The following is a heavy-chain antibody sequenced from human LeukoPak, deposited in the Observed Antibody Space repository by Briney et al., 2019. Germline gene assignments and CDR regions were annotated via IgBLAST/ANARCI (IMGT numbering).Heavy chain of an antibody. Sequence: GGSLRLSCEASGFSFSAAWMTWVRQAPGKGLEWVATIRNDGSDKYYVDSVKGRFTLSRDNAKNLVYLQMNSLRVEDTAVYYCVNLGYSDGGQGTLVTVSS. V-gene: IGHV3-7*01. CDR3: VNLGYSD. CDR1: GFSFSAAW. D-gene: IGHD5-12*01. J-gene: IGHJ4*02. CDR2: IRNDGSDK.